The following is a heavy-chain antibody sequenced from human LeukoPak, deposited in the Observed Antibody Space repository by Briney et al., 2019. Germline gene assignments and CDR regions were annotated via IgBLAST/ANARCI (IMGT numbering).Heavy chain of an antibody. CDR2: IYHSGST. CDR3: AGGNYFPFDY. D-gene: IGHD1-7*01. J-gene: IGHJ4*02. Sequence: ASETLSLTCTVSGYSISSGYYWGWIRQPPGKGLEWIGCIYHSGSTYYNPSLKSRVTISVDTSKNQFSLKLSSVTAADTAVYYCAGGNYFPFDYWGQGTLVTVSS. CDR1: GYSISSGYY. V-gene: IGHV4-38-2*02.